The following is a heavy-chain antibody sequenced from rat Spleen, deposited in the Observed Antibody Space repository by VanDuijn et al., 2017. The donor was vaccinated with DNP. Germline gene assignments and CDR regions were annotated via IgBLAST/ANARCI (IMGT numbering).Heavy chain of an antibody. D-gene: IGHD1-10*01. Sequence: EVQLVESGGGLVQPGRSLKLSCAASGLTFSNYYMAWVRQAPTKGLEWVATISSDGTYTYYRESVKGRFTVSRDNAKSTLYLQMVSLRSEDTATYYCASITTDYWGQGVMVTVSS. CDR3: ASITTDY. V-gene: IGHV5-25*01. CDR1: GLTFSNYY. J-gene: IGHJ2*01. CDR2: ISSDGTYT.